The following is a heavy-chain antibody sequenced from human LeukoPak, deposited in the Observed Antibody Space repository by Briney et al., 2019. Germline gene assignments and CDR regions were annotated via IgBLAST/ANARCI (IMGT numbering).Heavy chain of an antibody. J-gene: IGHJ4*02. CDR2: IYYSGST. V-gene: IGHV4-31*03. D-gene: IGHD3-3*01. Sequence: SQTLSLTCTVSGGSIGSGGYYWSWIRQHPGKGLEWIGYIYYSGSTYYNPSLKSRVTISVDTSKNQFSLKLSSVTAADTAVYYCARDLRFLEWYELIYWGQGTLVTVSS. CDR3: ARDLRFLEWYELIY. CDR1: GGSIGSGGYY.